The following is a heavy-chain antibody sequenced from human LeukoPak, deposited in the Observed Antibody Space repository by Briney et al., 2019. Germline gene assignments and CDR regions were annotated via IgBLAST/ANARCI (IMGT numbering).Heavy chain of an antibody. D-gene: IGHD4-11*01. CDR2: IYTSGST. Sequence: SETLSLTCTVSGGSISSYYWSWIRQPAGKGLEWIGRIYTSGSTNYNPSLKSRVTISVDTSENHFSLKLSSVTAADTAVYYCARDGGYSNPYYYYYYYMDFWGKGTTVTVSS. V-gene: IGHV4-4*07. CDR1: GGSISSYY. J-gene: IGHJ6*03. CDR3: ARDGGYSNPYYYYYYYMDF.